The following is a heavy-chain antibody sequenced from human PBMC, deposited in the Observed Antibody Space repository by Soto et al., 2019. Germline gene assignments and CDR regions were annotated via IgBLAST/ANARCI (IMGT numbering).Heavy chain of an antibody. Sequence: ASVKVSCKASGYSFTANSMHWVRQAPGQRLEWMGWINAGNGNTKYSQKFQGRVTITRDTSASTAYMELSSLRSEDTAVYYCARVWFGELLTPDYGMDVWGQGTTVTVSS. V-gene: IGHV1-3*01. CDR1: GYSFTANS. J-gene: IGHJ6*02. CDR3: ARVWFGELLTPDYGMDV. CDR2: INAGNGNT. D-gene: IGHD3-10*01.